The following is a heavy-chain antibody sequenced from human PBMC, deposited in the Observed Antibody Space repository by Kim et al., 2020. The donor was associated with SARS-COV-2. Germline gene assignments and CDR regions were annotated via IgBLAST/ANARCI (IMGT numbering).Heavy chain of an antibody. CDR3: ARGLIGSGASSCDYGLDV. CDR2: INHRGST. J-gene: IGHJ6*02. V-gene: IGHV4-34*01. CDR1: DGARSDYY. D-gene: IGHD1-26*01. Sequence: SETLSLTCGVYDGARSDYYWSWIRQPPGKGLEWIGEINHRGSTNYNTPLNSRVTISLDTPKNQFSLILRSVTAADTAVYYCARGLIGSGASSCDYGLDVWGLGTAVTVSS.